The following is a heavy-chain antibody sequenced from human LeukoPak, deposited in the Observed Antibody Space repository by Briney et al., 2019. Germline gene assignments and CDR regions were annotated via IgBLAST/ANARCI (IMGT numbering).Heavy chain of an antibody. D-gene: IGHD3-22*01. CDR3: ARHKNYHDSSGYYPLDY. CDR2: IYPGDSDT. Sequence: GESLKISCKGSGYSFTNYWIGWVRQMPGKGLEWMGIIYPGDSDTRYNPSFQGQVSISADTSISTAYLQWSSLKASDTAMYYCARHKNYHDSSGYYPLDYWGQGTLVTVSS. CDR1: GYSFTNYW. V-gene: IGHV5-51*01. J-gene: IGHJ4*02.